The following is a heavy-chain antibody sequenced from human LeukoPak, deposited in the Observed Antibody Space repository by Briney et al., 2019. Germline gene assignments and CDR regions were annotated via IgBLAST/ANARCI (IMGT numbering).Heavy chain of an antibody. CDR2: MNPNSGNT. V-gene: IGHV1-8*02. D-gene: IGHD3-22*01. CDR3: ARVFSMIMVAANL. CDR1: GYTFTSYD. J-gene: IGHJ4*02. Sequence: ASVKVSCKASGYTFTSYDINWVRQATGQGLEWMGWMNPNSGNTGYAQKFQGRVTMTRDTSINTAYMELSGLRSDDTAVYYCARVFSMIMVAANLWGQGTLVTVSS.